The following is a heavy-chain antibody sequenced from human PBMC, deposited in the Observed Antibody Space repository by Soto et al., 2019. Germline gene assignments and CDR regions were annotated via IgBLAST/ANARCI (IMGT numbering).Heavy chain of an antibody. D-gene: IGHD3-22*01. Sequence: KGLDRIGDIYYSESTNYNPSLKSRVTISVDSSKNQFSLKLSSVTAADTAVYYCARSGRHYERHTYSGGAF. CDR3: ARSGRHYERHTYSGGAF. J-gene: IGHJ3*01. CDR2: IYYSEST. V-gene: IGHV4-59*08.